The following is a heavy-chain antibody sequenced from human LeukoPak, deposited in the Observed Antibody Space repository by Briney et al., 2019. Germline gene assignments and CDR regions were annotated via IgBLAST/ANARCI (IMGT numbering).Heavy chain of an antibody. CDR2: INWNGGST. J-gene: IGHJ6*03. Sequence: GGSLRLSCAASGFTFSSCGMHWVRQAPGKGLEWVSGINWNGGSTGYADSVKGRFTISRDNAKNSLYLQMNSLRAEDTALYHCARDRGIAAAGKSGYYYMDVWGKGTTVTVSS. V-gene: IGHV3-20*01. CDR3: ARDRGIAAAGKSGYYYMDV. D-gene: IGHD6-13*01. CDR1: GFTFSSCG.